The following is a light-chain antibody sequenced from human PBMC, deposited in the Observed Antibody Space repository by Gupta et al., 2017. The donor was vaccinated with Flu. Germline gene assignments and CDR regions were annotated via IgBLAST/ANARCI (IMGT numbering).Light chain of an antibody. CDR3: QRLNSYPQGLT. Sequence: DIELTQSPSFLSASVGDRVTITCRASHAISSYLAWYQQKPGQAPRLLIYAASTLQSGVPSRFSGSGSGTEFTLTISSLQPEDFATYYCQRLNSYPQGLTFGGGTKVEIK. CDR1: HAISSY. V-gene: IGKV1-9*01. CDR2: AAS. J-gene: IGKJ4*01.